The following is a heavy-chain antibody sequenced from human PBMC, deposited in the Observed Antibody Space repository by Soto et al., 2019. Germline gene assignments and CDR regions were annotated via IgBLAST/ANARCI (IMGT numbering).Heavy chain of an antibody. D-gene: IGHD2-2*02. V-gene: IGHV3-74*01. J-gene: IGHJ6*02. CDR1: EFTFRSYW. Sequence: EVQLVDSGGGLVQPGGSLRLSCAASEFTFRSYWMHWVRQSPGKGLVWVSRISGDGSSTNYADSVKGRFTISRDNAKNTVYLQMNSLRAEDTAVYYCAKSDCSSTSCYRGGYYYYGMDVWGQGTTVTVSS. CDR3: AKSDCSSTSCYRGGYYYYGMDV. CDR2: ISGDGSST.